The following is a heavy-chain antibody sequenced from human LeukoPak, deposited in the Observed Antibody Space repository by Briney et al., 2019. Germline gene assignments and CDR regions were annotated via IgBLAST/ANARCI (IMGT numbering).Heavy chain of an antibody. CDR3: ARDHGATIRGWFDP. J-gene: IGHJ5*02. Sequence: EASVKVSCKASGYTFTSYGISWVRQAPGQGLEWMGWISAYNGNTNYTQKLQGRVTMTTDTSTNTAYMELRSLRSDDTAVYYCARDHGATIRGWFDPWGQGTLVTVSS. V-gene: IGHV1-18*01. CDR1: GYTFTSYG. CDR2: ISAYNGNT. D-gene: IGHD3-10*01.